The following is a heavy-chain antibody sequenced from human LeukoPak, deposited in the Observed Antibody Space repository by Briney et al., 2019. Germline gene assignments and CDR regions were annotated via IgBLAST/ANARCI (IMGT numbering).Heavy chain of an antibody. CDR1: GFTFSSYA. CDR2: ISSNGGST. J-gene: IGHJ4*02. CDR3: ARGIVVAPAATVDY. D-gene: IGHD2-2*01. V-gene: IGHV3-64*04. Sequence: PGGSLRLSCSASGFTFSSYAMHWVRQAPGKGLEYVSAISSNGGSTYYADSVKGRFTISRDNAKNTLYLQMNSLRDEDTAVYYCARGIVVAPAATVDYWGQGTLVTVSS.